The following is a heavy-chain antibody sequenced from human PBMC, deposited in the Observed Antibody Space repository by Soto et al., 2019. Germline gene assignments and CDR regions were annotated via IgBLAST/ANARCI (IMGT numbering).Heavy chain of an antibody. J-gene: IGHJ3*02. Sequence: PSETLSLTCIVSGGSISSSSYYWGWIRQPPGKGLEWIGSIYYSGSTYYNPSLKSRVTISVDTSKNQFSLKLSSVTAADTAVYYCARGGRSSIWFGDILFDIWGQGTMVTV. V-gene: IGHV4-39*07. D-gene: IGHD3-10*01. CDR1: GGSISSSSYY. CDR2: IYYSGST. CDR3: ARGGRSSIWFGDILFDI.